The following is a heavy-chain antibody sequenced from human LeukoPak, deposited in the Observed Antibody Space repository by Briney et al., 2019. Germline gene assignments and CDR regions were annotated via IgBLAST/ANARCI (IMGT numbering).Heavy chain of an antibody. J-gene: IGHJ4*02. V-gene: IGHV4-4*02. Sequence: SGTLSLTCAVSGGSISSSNWWSWVRQPPGKGLEWIGEIYHSGSTNYNPSLKSRVTISVDKSKNQFSLKLTSVTAADTAVYYCATASPRLTMGRGVHLDYWGQGTMVTVSS. CDR2: IYHSGST. CDR1: GGSISSSNW. D-gene: IGHD3-10*01. CDR3: ATASPRLTMGRGVHLDY.